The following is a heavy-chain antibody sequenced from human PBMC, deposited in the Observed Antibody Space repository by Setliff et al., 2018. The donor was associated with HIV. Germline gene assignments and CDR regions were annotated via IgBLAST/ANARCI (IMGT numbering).Heavy chain of an antibody. Sequence: ASVKVSCKTSGYIFSAYYVHWLRRAPGQGLEWMGWINYNNGDTKYAERFQGRVTISADASTNTGYMQLDSLRFDDTAVYFCAKRANCGGDCFAYDHWGQGTLVTVSS. D-gene: IGHD2-21*02. CDR3: AKRANCGGDCFAYDH. V-gene: IGHV1-2*02. CDR2: INYNNGDT. J-gene: IGHJ4*02. CDR1: GYIFSAYY.